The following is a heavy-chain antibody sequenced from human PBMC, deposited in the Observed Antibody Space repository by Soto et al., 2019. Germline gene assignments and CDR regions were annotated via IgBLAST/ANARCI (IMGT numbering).Heavy chain of an antibody. D-gene: IGHD3-3*01. J-gene: IGHJ4*02. V-gene: IGHV3-33*01. CDR1: GFTFSSYG. Sequence: QVQLVESGGGVVQPGRSLRLSCAASGFTFSSYGMHWVRQAPGKGLEWVAVIWYDGSNKYYVDSVKGRFTISRDNSKNTLYLQMNSLRAEDTAVYYCALEGGAYWGQGTLVTVSS. CDR3: ALEGGAY. CDR2: IWYDGSNK.